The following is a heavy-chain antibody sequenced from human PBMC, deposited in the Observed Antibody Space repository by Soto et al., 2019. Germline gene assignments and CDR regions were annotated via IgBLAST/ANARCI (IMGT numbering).Heavy chain of an antibody. D-gene: IGHD2-21*02. CDR2: INPSGGRT. CDR1: GYILSSYN. Sequence: QVQLVQSGAEVKEPGASVKVSCKASGYILSSYNMHWVRQAPGQGLEWMGMINPSGGRTSYAQKFHDGCTMARDTATNTVYMELSSLRSADTAVYYCARSYCAADCPRRDFDYWGQGTLVTVSS. V-gene: IGHV1-46*01. J-gene: IGHJ4*02. CDR3: ARSYCAADCPRRDFDY.